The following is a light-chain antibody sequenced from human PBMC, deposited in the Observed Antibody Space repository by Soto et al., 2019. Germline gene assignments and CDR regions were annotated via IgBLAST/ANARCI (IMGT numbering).Light chain of an antibody. CDR2: EVN. Sequence: QSVLTQPASVCGSPGQSVTISCTGPRSDIGDSNFISWYQHSPGKAPRLLIYEVNSRPAGVSKRFSGSKAGNTASLPISRLLDDDEADYFCASFRSGTILVFGSGTKVTVL. V-gene: IGLV2-14*01. J-gene: IGLJ1*01. CDR1: RSDIGDSNF. CDR3: ASFRSGTILV.